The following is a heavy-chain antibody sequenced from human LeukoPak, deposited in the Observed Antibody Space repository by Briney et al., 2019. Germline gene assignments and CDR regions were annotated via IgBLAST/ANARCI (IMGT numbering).Heavy chain of an antibody. V-gene: IGHV3-30-3*01. J-gene: IGHJ3*02. CDR1: GFTFSSYA. D-gene: IGHD3-9*01. CDR3: ATGQRDYDILTGPSLNAFDI. CDR2: ISYDGSNK. Sequence: GGSLRLSCAASGFTFSSYAMHWARQAPGKGLEWVAVISYDGSNKYYADSVKGRFTISRDNSKNTLYLQMNSLRAEDTAVYYCATGQRDYDILTGPSLNAFDIWGQGTMVTVSS.